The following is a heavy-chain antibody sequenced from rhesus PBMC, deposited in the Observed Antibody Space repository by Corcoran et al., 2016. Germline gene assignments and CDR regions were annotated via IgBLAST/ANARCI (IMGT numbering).Heavy chain of an antibody. CDR2: IYGSGGGT. D-gene: IGHD3-22*01. CDR3: ASLEQYYFDY. CDR1: GGSISDDYY. J-gene: IGHJ4*01. Sequence: QVQLQESGPGLVKPSETLSLTCAVSGGSISDDYYWSWIHQPPGKGLEWIGYIYGSGGGTNYNPSLKNRVTISIDTSKNQFSLKLSSVTAADTAVYYCASLEQYYFDYWGQGVLITVSS. V-gene: IGHV4-106*01.